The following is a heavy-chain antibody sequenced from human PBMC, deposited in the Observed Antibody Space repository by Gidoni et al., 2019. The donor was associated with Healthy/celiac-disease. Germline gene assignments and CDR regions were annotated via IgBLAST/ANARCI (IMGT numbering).Heavy chain of an antibody. V-gene: IGHV1-2*02. CDR1: GDTFTGYH. CDR3: ARAITDGYYCFWGGSIWFDP. CDR2: INPNSCGT. D-gene: IGHD3-3*01. J-gene: IGHJ5*02. Sequence: QVQLVQSGAEGTKPGASVKVSCKASGDTFTGYHLPWVRQAPGQGLEWMGWINPNSCGTNEAQKFQGRVTMTRDTSISTAYMELSRLRSGETAVYYCARAITDGYYCFWGGSIWFDPWGQGTLVTFSA.